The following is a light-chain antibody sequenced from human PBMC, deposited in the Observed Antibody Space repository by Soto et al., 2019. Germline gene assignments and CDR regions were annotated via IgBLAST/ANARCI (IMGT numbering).Light chain of an antibody. J-gene: IGKJ4*01. CDR1: PSLSNT. CDR3: QQYNNWPPLT. CDR2: GAS. V-gene: IGKV3-15*01. Sequence: VMTQSPDTLSVSPGDRATLSCRASPSLSNTVAWSQQKPGQVPRLLIYGASTRATGIPARFSGSGSGSEITLTLSSLQSEDFAVYDCQQYNNWPPLTFGGGTKVEIK.